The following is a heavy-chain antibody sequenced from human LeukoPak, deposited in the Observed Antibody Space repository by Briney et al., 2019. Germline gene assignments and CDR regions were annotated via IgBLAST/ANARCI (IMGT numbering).Heavy chain of an antibody. J-gene: IGHJ5*02. V-gene: IGHV3-23*01. CDR1: GFTFSSYA. Sequence: GSLRLSCAASGFTFSSYAMSWVRQAPGKGLEWVSAISGSGGSTYYADSVKGRFTISRDNSKNTLYLQMNSLRAEDTAVYYCAKVGSNWGSLGWFDPWGQGTLVTVSS. D-gene: IGHD7-27*01. CDR3: AKVGSNWGSLGWFDP. CDR2: ISGSGGST.